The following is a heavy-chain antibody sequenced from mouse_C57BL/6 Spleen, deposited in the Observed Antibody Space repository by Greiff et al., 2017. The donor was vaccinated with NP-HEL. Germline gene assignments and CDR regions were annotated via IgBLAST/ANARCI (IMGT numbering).Heavy chain of an antibody. CDR3: ARCYITTGSYWYFDV. D-gene: IGHD1-1*01. CDR1: GYTFTSYW. CDR2: IDPSDSET. J-gene: IGHJ1*03. Sequence: QVQLQQPGAELVRPGSSVKLSCKASGYTFTSYWMHWVKQRPIQGLEWIGNIDPSDSETHYNQKFKDKATLTVDKSSSTAYMQLSSLTSEDSAVYYCARCYITTGSYWYFDVWGTGTTVTVSS. V-gene: IGHV1-52*01.